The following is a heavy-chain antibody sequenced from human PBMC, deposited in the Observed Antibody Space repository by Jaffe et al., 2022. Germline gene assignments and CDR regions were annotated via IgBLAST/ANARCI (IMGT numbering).Heavy chain of an antibody. Sequence: QVQLVQSGAEVKKPGSSVKVSCKASGGTFSSYAISWVRQAPGQGLEWMGGIIPIFGTANYAQKFQGRVTITTDESTSTAYMELSSLRSEDTAVYYCARDRLKYYYDSSGYYYSNFYYFDYWGQGTLVTVSS. CDR1: GGTFSSYA. CDR2: IIPIFGTA. D-gene: IGHD3-22*01. J-gene: IGHJ4*02. V-gene: IGHV1-69*05. CDR3: ARDRLKYYYDSSGYYYSNFYYFDY.